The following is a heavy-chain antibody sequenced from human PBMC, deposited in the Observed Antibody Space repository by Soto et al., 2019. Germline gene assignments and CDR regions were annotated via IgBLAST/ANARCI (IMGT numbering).Heavy chain of an antibody. CDR2: IIPIFGTA. CDR3: ARSMNTAMVTRYYYGMDV. Sequence: QVQLVQSGAEVKKPGSSVKVSCKASGGTFSSYAISWVRQAPGQGLEWMGGIIPIFGTANYAQKFQGRVTITADESTSTAYMELSSLRSEDTAVYYCARSMNTAMVTRYYYGMDVWGQGTTVTVSS. CDR1: GGTFSSYA. V-gene: IGHV1-69*01. D-gene: IGHD5-18*01. J-gene: IGHJ6*02.